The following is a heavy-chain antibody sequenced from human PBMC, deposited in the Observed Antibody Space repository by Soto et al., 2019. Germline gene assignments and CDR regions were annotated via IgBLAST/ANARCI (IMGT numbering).Heavy chain of an antibody. CDR2: IYPGDSDT. D-gene: IGHD6-19*01. V-gene: IGHV5-51*01. Sequence: GESLKISCKGSGYTFTTYWIGCVRQMPGKGLECMGIIYPGDSDTRYSPSFQGQVTISADKSISTAYLQWSSLKAPDTAMYYCARLAVGGKTYDAFDIWGQGTVVTVSS. CDR3: ARLAVGGKTYDAFDI. CDR1: GYTFTTYW. J-gene: IGHJ3*02.